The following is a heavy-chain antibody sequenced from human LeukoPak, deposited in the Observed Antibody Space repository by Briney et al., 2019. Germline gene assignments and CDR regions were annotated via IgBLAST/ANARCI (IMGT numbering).Heavy chain of an antibody. Sequence: GASVKVSCKASGYTFTRYFIHWVRQAPGQGLEWVGIINPSGGGTNYAQKFQGRVTMTRDTSTSTFYMELSRLKSEDTAVYYCARGLGIAEYKFDYWGQGTLVTVSS. D-gene: IGHD6-13*01. CDR1: GYTFTRYF. J-gene: IGHJ4*02. CDR3: ARGLGIAEYKFDY. V-gene: IGHV1-46*01. CDR2: INPSGGGT.